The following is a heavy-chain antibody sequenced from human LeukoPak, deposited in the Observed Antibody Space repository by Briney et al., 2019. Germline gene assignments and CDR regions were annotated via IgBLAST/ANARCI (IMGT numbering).Heavy chain of an antibody. CDR1: GGTFSSYA. CDR3: ASAVRGVIITSYYMDV. Sequence: SVKVSCKASGGTFSSYAISWVRQAPGQGLEWMGGIIPIFGTANYAQKFQGRVTITTDESTSTAYMELSSLRSEDTAVYYCASAVRGVIITSYYMDVWGKETTVTVSS. V-gene: IGHV1-69*05. D-gene: IGHD3-10*01. J-gene: IGHJ6*03. CDR2: IIPIFGTA.